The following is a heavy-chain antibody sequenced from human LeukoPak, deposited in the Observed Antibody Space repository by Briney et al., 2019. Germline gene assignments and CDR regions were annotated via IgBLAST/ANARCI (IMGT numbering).Heavy chain of an antibody. J-gene: IGHJ3*02. CDR3: ASYCTNCVCDLPAFDI. V-gene: IGHV3-53*01. D-gene: IGHD2-8*01. CDR2: IYSGGST. Sequence: GGSLRLSCAASGFTVSSNYMSWVRQAPGKGLEWVSVIYSGGSTYYADSVKGRFTISRDNSKNTLYLQMNSLRAEHTAVYYCASYCTNCVCDLPAFDIWGQGTMVTVSS. CDR1: GFTVSSNY.